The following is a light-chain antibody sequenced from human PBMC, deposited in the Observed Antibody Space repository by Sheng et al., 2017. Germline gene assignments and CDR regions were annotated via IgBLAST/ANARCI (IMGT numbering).Light chain of an antibody. V-gene: IGLV4-69*01. CDR3: QTWGTGFWV. J-gene: IGLJ3*02. CDR2: LNSDGSH. CDR1: RGHSSSA. Sequence: QLVLTQSPSASASLGASVNLTCTLSRGHSSSAITWHQQQPEKGPHYLMNLNSDGSHSKGDGIPDRFSGSSSGAERNLTISSLQSGDEADYYCQTWGTGFWVFGRGDQADRP.